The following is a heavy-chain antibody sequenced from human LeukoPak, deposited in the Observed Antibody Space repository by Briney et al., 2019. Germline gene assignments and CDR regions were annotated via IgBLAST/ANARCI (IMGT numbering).Heavy chain of an antibody. D-gene: IGHD3-10*01. J-gene: IGHJ4*02. CDR1: GFTFSSYG. CDR3: AKDISFSGSYYPFDY. Sequence: PGGSLRLSCAASGFTFSSYGMHWVRQAPGKGLEWVAFIRYDVSNKYYADSVKGRFTISRDNAKNSLYLQMNSLRAEDTALYYCAKDISFSGSYYPFDYWGQGTLVTVSS. CDR2: IRYDVSNK. V-gene: IGHV3-30*02.